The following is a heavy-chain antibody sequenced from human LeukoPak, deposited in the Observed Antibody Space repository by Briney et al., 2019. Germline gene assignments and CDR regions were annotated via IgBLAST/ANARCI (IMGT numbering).Heavy chain of an antibody. CDR3: ASRHCSSGSCYSVFGY. CDR1: GGSISSNY. CDR2: IYYSGST. D-gene: IGHD2-15*01. Sequence: SETLSLTCTVSGGSISSNYWSWIRQPPGKGLEWIGYIYYSGSTYYNPSLKSRVTISVDTSKNQFSLKLSSVTAADTAVYYCASRHCSSGSCYSVFGYWGQGTLVTVSS. V-gene: IGHV4-59*06. J-gene: IGHJ4*02.